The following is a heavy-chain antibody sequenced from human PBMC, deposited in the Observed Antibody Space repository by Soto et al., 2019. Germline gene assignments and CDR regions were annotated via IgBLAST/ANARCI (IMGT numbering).Heavy chain of an antibody. CDR3: ARDRGSGSYYSRYYYGMDV. V-gene: IGHV3-48*02. CDR2: ISSSSSTI. Sequence: GGSLXLSCAASGFXFSSYSMNWVRQAPGKGLEWVSYISSSSSTIYYADSVKGRFTISRDNAKNSLYLQMNSLRDEDTAVYYCARDRGSGSYYSRYYYGMDVWGQGTTVTVSS. D-gene: IGHD3-10*01. J-gene: IGHJ6*02. CDR1: GFXFSSYS.